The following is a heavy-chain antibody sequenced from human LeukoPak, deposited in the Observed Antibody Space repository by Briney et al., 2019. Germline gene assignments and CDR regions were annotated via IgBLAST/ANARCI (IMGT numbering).Heavy chain of an antibody. V-gene: IGHV4-4*02. J-gene: IGHJ6*02. Sequence: SGTLSLTCAVSGGSISSSNWWSWVRQPPGKGLEWIGEIYHSGSTNYNPSLKSRVTISVDKSKNQFSLKLSSVTAADTAVYYCARDRSPEGYYDSSHWDYYHGMDVWGQGTTVTVSS. CDR1: GGSISSSNW. CDR2: IYHSGST. D-gene: IGHD3-22*01. CDR3: ARDRSPEGYYDSSHWDYYHGMDV.